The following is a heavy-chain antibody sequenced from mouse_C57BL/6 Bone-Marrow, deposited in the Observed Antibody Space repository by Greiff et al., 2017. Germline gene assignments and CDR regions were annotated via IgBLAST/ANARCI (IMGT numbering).Heavy chain of an antibody. Sequence: QVQLQQSGAELARPGASVKMSCKASGYTFTSYTMHWVKQRPGQGLEWIGYTNPSSGYTKYNQKFKDKATLTADKSSSTAYMQLSSLTSENSAVYYCARYYYGSSYIAYWGQGTLVTVSA. CDR3: ARYYYGSSYIAY. CDR2: TNPSSGYT. CDR1: GYTFTSYT. J-gene: IGHJ3*01. D-gene: IGHD1-1*01. V-gene: IGHV1-4*01.